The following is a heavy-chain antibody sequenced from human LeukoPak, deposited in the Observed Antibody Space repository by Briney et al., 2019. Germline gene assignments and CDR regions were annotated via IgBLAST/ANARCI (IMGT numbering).Heavy chain of an antibody. V-gene: IGHV3-74*01. Sequence: GGSLRLSCAASGFTFSSYWMHWVRQAPGKGLVWVSRINSDGSSTSYADPVKGRFTISRDNAKNTLYLQMNSLRAEDTAVYYCARGGGYLSPIDYWGQGTLVTVSS. CDR1: GFTFSSYW. D-gene: IGHD5-12*01. CDR3: ARGGGYLSPIDY. J-gene: IGHJ4*02. CDR2: INSDGSST.